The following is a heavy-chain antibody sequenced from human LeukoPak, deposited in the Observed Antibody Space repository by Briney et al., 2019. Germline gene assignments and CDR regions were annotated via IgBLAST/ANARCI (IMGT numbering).Heavy chain of an antibody. Sequence: SETLSLTCTVSGGSISSSSYYWGWIRQPPGKGLEWIGSIYYSGSTYYNPSLKSRVTISVDTSKNQFSLKLSSVTAADTAVYYCARRVRQWLVLPLYYMDVWGKGTTVTVSS. CDR1: GGSISSSSYY. D-gene: IGHD6-19*01. CDR2: IYYSGST. V-gene: IGHV4-39*07. J-gene: IGHJ6*03. CDR3: ARRVRQWLVLPLYYMDV.